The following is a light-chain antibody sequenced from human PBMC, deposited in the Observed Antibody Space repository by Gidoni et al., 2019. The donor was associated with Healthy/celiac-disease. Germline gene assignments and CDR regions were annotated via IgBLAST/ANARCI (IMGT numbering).Light chain of an antibody. CDR2: DVS. V-gene: IGLV2-14*01. CDR3: SSYTSSSTLV. J-gene: IGLJ2*01. CDR1: SRDVGGYNY. Sequence: QSALTQPAPVSGSPGKSITISCTGTSRDVGGYNYVSWYQQHPGKAPKLMIYDVSNRPSGVSNRFSGSKSGNTASLTISGLQAEDEADYYCSSYTSSSTLVFGGGTKLTVL.